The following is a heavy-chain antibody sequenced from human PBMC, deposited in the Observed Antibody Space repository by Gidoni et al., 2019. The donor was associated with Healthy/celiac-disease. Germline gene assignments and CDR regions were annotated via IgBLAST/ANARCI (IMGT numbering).Heavy chain of an antibody. CDR3: ARAPGELGWFDP. CDR2: IIPIFGTA. J-gene: IGHJ5*02. D-gene: IGHD3-16*01. CDR1: GGTFSSYA. V-gene: IGHV1-69*01. Sequence: QVQLVQSGAGVKKHGSSVKVSCTASGGTFSSYAISWVRQAPGQGLEWMGGIIPIFGTANYAQKFQGRVTITADESTSTAYMELSSLRSEDTAVYYCARAPGELGWFDPWGQGTLVTVSS.